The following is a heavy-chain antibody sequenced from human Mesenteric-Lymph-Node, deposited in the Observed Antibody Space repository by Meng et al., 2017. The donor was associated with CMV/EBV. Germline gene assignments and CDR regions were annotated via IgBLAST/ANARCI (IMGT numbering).Heavy chain of an antibody. CDR3: AKDWSRRMVYAIRLDWFDP. Sequence: GESLKISCAASGFNFSDYAIHWVRQAPGKGLEWVAFIRFDGSNKYYADSVKGRFTISRDNSKNTLYLQMNSLRAEDTAVYYCAKDWSRRMVYAIRLDWFDPWGQGTLVTVSS. V-gene: IGHV3-30*02. CDR1: GFNFSDYA. J-gene: IGHJ5*02. CDR2: IRFDGSNK. D-gene: IGHD2-8*01.